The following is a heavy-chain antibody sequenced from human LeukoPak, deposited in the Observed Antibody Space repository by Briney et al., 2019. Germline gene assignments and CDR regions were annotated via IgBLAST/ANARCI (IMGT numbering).Heavy chain of an antibody. D-gene: IGHD2-2*01. CDR2: VYPGDSET. V-gene: IGHV5-51*01. J-gene: IGHJ4*02. Sequence: HGESLKISCKGSGYSFTSYWIAWVRQMPRKGLEWMGMVYPGDSETRYSPSFQGQVTISADNSITAAYLRWSSLKASDSAMYYCARHDGRRCTGSSCYGGSDSWGQGTLVSVSS. CDR1: GYSFTSYW. CDR3: ARHDGRRCTGSSCYGGSDS.